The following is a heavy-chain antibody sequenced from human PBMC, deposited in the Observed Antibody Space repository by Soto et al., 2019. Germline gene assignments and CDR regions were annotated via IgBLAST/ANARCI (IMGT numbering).Heavy chain of an antibody. D-gene: IGHD1-1*01. V-gene: IGHV4-30-2*01. CDR2: IYHSGST. CDR3: TSVQDR. Sequence: QLQLQESGSGLVKPSQTLSLTCAVSGGSISSGGYYWSWIRQPPGKGLEWIGYIYHSGSTYYNPSPKSRVTISVDRSKNQFSLKLSAVTADDTAVYYCTSVQDRWGQGTPVTVSS. J-gene: IGHJ5*02. CDR1: GGSISSGGYY.